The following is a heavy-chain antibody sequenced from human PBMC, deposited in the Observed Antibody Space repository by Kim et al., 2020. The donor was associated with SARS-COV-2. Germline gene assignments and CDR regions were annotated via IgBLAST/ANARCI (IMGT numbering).Heavy chain of an antibody. D-gene: IGHD3-10*01. CDR2: ISYEGSNE. CDR3: AKGGWFGDLPFDY. CDR1: GFSFSSYG. Sequence: GGSLRLSCAASGFSFSSYGIHWVRQAPGKGLEWVAAISYEGSNEYYADSVKGRFTISRDNSKNTLYLQMNSLRIEDTAVYYCAKGGWFGDLPFDYWGQGTLVTVSS. V-gene: IGHV3-30*18. J-gene: IGHJ4*02.